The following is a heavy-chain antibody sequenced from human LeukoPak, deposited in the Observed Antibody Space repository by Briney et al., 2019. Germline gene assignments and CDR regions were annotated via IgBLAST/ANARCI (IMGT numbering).Heavy chain of an antibody. Sequence: ASVKVSCKASGYTFTSYGISWVRQAPGQGLEWMGWISAYNGNTNYAQKLQGRVTMTTDTSTSTAYMELRSLRSDDTAVYYCARENPKAATPGGYYYYGMDVWGQGTTVTVSS. J-gene: IGHJ6*02. D-gene: IGHD6-13*01. CDR3: ARENPKAATPGGYYYYGMDV. V-gene: IGHV1-18*01. CDR1: GYTFTSYG. CDR2: ISAYNGNT.